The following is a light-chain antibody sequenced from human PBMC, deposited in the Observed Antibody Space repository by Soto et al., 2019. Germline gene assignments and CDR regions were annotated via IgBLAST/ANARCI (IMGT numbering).Light chain of an antibody. CDR3: QQYGSSPWT. CDR1: QSVSSIY. J-gene: IGKJ1*01. V-gene: IGKV3-20*01. CDR2: GAS. Sequence: EIVLTQSPGTLSLSPGERATLSCRASQSVSSIYLAWYQQKPGQAPRLLIYGASSRATTIPDRFSGSGSGTDFTLTISRLEPEDVAVYYCQQYGSSPWTFGQGTKVEIK.